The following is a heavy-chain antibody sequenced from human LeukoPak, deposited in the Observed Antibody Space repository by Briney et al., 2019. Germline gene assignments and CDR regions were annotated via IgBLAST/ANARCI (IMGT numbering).Heavy chain of an antibody. J-gene: IGHJ4*02. D-gene: IGHD1-26*01. CDR3: ARAGGGTYSYYFDY. CDR1: VFTFHDYG. CDR2: INWNGGST. V-gene: IGHV3-20*04. Sequence: PGGSLRLSCAASVFTFHDYGMSWVRQAPGKGLEWVSGINWNGGSTGYADSVKGRFIISRDNAKNSLYLQMNSLRAEDTALYYCARAGGGTYSYYFDYWGQGTLVTVSS.